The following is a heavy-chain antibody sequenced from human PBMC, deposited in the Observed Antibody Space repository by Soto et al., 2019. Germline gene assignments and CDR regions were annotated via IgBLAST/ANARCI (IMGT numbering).Heavy chain of an antibody. J-gene: IGHJ4*02. CDR1: GASISSRYYY. D-gene: IGHD5-18*01. CDR3: ARKPFKYSYGSDY. CDR2: IDYNGVN. V-gene: IGHV4-39*07. Sequence: SETLSLTCSVSGASISSRYYYWGLIRQTTGKGLEWIGNIDYNGVNYYNPSLRSLVTISVDTPKNQCSLKLSSVTAADTAVYYCARKPFKYSYGSDYWGQGTLVTVSS.